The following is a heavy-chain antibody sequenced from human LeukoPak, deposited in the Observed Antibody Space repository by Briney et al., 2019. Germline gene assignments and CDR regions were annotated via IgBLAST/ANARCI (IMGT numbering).Heavy chain of an antibody. V-gene: IGHV4-39*07. Sequence: SETLSLTCTVSGGSISSSSYYWGWIRQPPGKGLEWIGSIYYSGSTYYNPSLKSRVTISVDTSKNQFSLKLSSVTAADTAVYYCASLTGSYSYFDYWGQGTLVTVSS. D-gene: IGHD3-10*01. CDR1: GGSISSSSYY. J-gene: IGHJ4*02. CDR2: IYYSGST. CDR3: ASLTGSYSYFDY.